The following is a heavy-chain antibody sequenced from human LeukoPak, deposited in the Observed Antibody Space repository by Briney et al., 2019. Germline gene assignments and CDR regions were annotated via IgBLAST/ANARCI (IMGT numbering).Heavy chain of an antibody. CDR3: AKGVAAAAVNWFDP. Sequence: GGSLRLSCAASGITFSSHAMSWVRQAPGKGLEWVSAISGSGGSTYYADSVKGRFTISRDNSKNTLYLQMNSLRAEDTAVYYCAKGVAAAAVNWFDPWGQGTLVTVSS. J-gene: IGHJ5*02. D-gene: IGHD6-13*01. CDR1: GITFSSHA. V-gene: IGHV3-23*01. CDR2: ISGSGGST.